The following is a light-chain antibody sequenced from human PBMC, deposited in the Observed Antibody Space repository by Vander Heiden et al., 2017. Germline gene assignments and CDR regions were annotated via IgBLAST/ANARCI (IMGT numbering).Light chain of an antibody. J-gene: IGKJ2*02. V-gene: IGKV1-39*01. Sequence: DIQMTQSPSSLSASVGDRVTITCRASQSISSYLNWYQQKPGKAPKLLIYAASSLQSGVPSRFSGSGSGTDFTLTISSRQPEDFAAYYCQQNDSNPPWTFGQGTKLEIK. CDR3: QQNDSNPPWT. CDR2: AAS. CDR1: QSISSY.